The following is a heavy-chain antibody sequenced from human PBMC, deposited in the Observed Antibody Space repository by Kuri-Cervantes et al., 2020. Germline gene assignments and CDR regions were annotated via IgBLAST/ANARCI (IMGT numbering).Heavy chain of an antibody. CDR2: IYFTGST. V-gene: IGHV4-59*01. Sequence: SETLSLTCSVSGASISSNHWSWIRQPPGKGLEWIGHIYFTGSTKYNPSLKSRVTISLDVSKNQCSLKLSSVTAADTAVYYCARVLSTTYYYMDVWGKGTTVTVSS. D-gene: IGHD4-11*01. CDR1: GASISSNH. CDR3: ARVLSTTYYYMDV. J-gene: IGHJ6*03.